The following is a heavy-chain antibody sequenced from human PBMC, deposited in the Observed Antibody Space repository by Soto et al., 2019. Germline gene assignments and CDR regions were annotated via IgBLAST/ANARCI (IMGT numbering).Heavy chain of an antibody. CDR1: GYTFTSYY. J-gene: IGHJ4*02. Sequence: ASVKVSCKASGYTFTSYYIHWVRQAPGQGLEWMGIINPSGGSRSHTQKFQGRVTMTRDTSTSTVYMELSSLRSEDTAVYYCARGPMPSSGYPILFDYWGQGTLVTVSS. V-gene: IGHV1-46*01. D-gene: IGHD3-22*01. CDR2: INPSGGSR. CDR3: ARGPMPSSGYPILFDY.